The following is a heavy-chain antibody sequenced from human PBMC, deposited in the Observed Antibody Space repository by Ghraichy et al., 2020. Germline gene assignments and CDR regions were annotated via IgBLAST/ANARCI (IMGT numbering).Heavy chain of an antibody. CDR3: VREKYDYWCGYPDS. D-gene: IGHD3-3*01. CDR1: GFTFDDYG. Sequence: GGSLRLSCAASGFTFDDYGMSWGRQAPGKGLEWLSGINWNVGTTDYVASVKGRFTISRDNAKKYLSLQMNGLRVEDTAGYYCVREKYDYWCGYPDSWGQGPLVTVYS. J-gene: IGHJ4*02. CDR2: INWNVGTT. V-gene: IGHV3-20*04.